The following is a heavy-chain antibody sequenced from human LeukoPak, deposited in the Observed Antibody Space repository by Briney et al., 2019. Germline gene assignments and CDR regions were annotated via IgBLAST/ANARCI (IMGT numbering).Heavy chain of an antibody. V-gene: IGHV3-23*01. CDR1: GFTFSSYA. D-gene: IGHD1-26*01. CDR2: ISGSGGST. CDR3: AKGNLSYGGSFHFDF. Sequence: GGSLRLSCAASGFTFSSYAMSWVRQAPGKGLEWVSAISGSGGSTYYADSVKGRFTISRDNSKNTLYLQMNSLRAEDTAVYYCAKGNLSYGGSFHFDFWGQGTLVTVSS. J-gene: IGHJ4*02.